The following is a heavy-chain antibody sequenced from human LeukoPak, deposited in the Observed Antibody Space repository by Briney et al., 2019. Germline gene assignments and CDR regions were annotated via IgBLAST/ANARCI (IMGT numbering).Heavy chain of an antibody. CDR2: ISSSSSYV. V-gene: IGHV3-21*01. D-gene: IGHD5-12*01. J-gene: IGHJ4*02. CDR3: ARALVATGDIDY. CDR1: GFTFSSYS. Sequence: PGGSLRLPCAASGFTFSSYSMNWVRQAPGKGLEWVSSISSSSSYVYYADSVKGRFTISRDNAKNSLYLQMNSLRAEDTAVYYCARALVATGDIDYWGQGTLVTVSS.